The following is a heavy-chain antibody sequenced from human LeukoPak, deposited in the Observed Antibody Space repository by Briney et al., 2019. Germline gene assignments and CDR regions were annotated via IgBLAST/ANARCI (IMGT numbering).Heavy chain of an antibody. CDR2: ITSSSSYI. D-gene: IGHD1-1*01. Sequence: GGSLRLSCAASGFTFSTYSMNWVRQAPGKGLEWVSDITSSSSYIYYADSVKGRFTVSRDNAKNLLYLQMNSLRAEDTAVYYCARDRGAATGTVSLDYWGQGTLVTVSS. CDR3: ARDRGAATGTVSLDY. V-gene: IGHV3-21*01. CDR1: GFTFSTYS. J-gene: IGHJ4*02.